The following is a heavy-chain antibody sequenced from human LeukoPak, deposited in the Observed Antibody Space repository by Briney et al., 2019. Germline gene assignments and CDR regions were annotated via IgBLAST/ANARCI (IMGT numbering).Heavy chain of an antibody. CDR1: GGSISSYY. V-gene: IGHV4-59*01. CDR2: IYYSGST. D-gene: IGHD1-26*01. Sequence: PSETLSLTCTVSGGSISSYYWSWIRQPPGKGLEWIGYIYYSGSTNYNPSLKSRVTISVDTSKNQFSLKLSSVTAADTAVYYCARSLGSGSYRVFDYWGQGTLVTVSS. J-gene: IGHJ4*02. CDR3: ARSLGSGSYRVFDY.